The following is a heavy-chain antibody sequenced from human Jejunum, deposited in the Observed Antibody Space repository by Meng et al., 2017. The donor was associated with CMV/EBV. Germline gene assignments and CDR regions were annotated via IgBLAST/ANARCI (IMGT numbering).Heavy chain of an antibody. V-gene: IGHV2-5*01. CDR2: IYWNDDK. CDR1: GFSLRASGVG. CDR3: AHRRSYGFEFDY. Sequence: SGFSLRASGVGVGWIRQPPGKALEWLALIYWNDDKRYSPSLKSRLTITKDASKNQVVLTMTNMDPVDTATYHCAHRRSYGFEFDYWGQGTLVTVSS. D-gene: IGHD5-18*01. J-gene: IGHJ4*02.